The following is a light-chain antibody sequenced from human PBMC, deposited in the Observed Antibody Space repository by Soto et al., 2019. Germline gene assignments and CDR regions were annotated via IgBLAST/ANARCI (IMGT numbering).Light chain of an antibody. CDR1: QGIHKY. CDR2: GAS. J-gene: IGKJ5*01. Sequence: DIQMTQSPSAMSASVGDRVTITCRASQGIHKYLAWFQQKPGKVPKRLIYGASSLQSGVPSRFSGSGSGTEFTLTISSLQPGDFATYYCLQHNFYPPTFGQGTRLE. V-gene: IGKV1-17*03. CDR3: LQHNFYPPT.